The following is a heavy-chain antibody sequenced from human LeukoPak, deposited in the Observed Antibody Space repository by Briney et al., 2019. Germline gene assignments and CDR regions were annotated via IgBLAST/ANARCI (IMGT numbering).Heavy chain of an antibody. D-gene: IGHD6-13*01. CDR2: IGYDGRDN. J-gene: IGHJ4*02. Sequence: GGSLLLSCVAPGFTFRSYVMHWVRQAPGKGLEGVALIGYDGRDNFNADSVKGRFNISRDNSKNTVDLQMISLRAEDTAVYYCAKIAAAGTYFDYWGQGTLVTVSS. CDR3: AKIAAAGTYFDY. CDR1: GFTFRSYV. V-gene: IGHV3-30*02.